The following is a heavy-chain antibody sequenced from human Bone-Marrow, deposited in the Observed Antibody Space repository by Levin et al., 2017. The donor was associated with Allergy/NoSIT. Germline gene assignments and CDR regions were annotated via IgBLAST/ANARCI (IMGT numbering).Heavy chain of an antibody. CDR2: VSAYSGNT. J-gene: IGHJ6*02. CDR1: GYTFTTYG. CDR3: ARGHFPYYYYGMDV. Sequence: ASVKVSCKASGYTFTTYGLTWVRQAPGQGLEWMGWVSAYSGNTNYALNLQDRVTMTTDIATNTAYMELTSLRSDDTAIYYCARGHFPYYYYGMDVWGQGTTVVVSS. V-gene: IGHV1-18*01.